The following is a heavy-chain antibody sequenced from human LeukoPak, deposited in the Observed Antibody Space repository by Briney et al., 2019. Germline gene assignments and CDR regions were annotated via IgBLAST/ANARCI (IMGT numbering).Heavy chain of an antibody. CDR1: GGSFSGYY. CDR3: ARDYGSGSYSLYMDV. J-gene: IGHJ6*03. D-gene: IGHD3-10*01. V-gene: IGHV4-34*01. Sequence: PSETLSLTCAVYGGSFSGYYWSWIRQPPGKGLEWIGEINHSGSTNYNPSLKSRVTISVGTSKNQFSLKLSSVTAADTAVYYCARDYGSGSYSLYMDVWGKGTTVTVSS. CDR2: INHSGST.